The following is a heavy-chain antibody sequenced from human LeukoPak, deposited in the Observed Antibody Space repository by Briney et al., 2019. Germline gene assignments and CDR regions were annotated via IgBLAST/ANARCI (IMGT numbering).Heavy chain of an antibody. J-gene: IGHJ4*02. V-gene: IGHV5-51*01. D-gene: IGHD3-10*01. CDR2: IYPGDSDT. CDR3: ARLTMVRGVIRQIDY. CDR1: GFSFTSYW. Sequence: GESLKISCKGSGFSFTSYWIGWVRQMPGKGLEWMGIIYPGDSDTRYSPSFQGQVTISADKSISTAYLQWSSLKASDTAMYYCARLTMVRGVIRQIDYWGQGTLVTVSS.